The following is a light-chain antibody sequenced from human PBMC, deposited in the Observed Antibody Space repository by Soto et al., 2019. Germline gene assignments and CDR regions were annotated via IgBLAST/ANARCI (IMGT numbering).Light chain of an antibody. V-gene: IGKV1-5*01. Sequence: DIQMTQSPSTLSASVGDRVTITCRASQSISSWWAWYQQKPGKARRLLISDASSVESGVQSRFSGNGSDTESTLTISSLQPNDFVPYYCQMYKRYPVACGQGTKLE. CDR2: DAS. J-gene: IGKJ2*01. CDR1: QSISSW. CDR3: QMYKRYPVA.